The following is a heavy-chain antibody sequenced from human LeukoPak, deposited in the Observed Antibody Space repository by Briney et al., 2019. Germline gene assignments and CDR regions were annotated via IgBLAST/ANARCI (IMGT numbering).Heavy chain of an antibody. CDR2: ISYDGSNK. D-gene: IGHD4-17*01. CDR1: GFTFSSYA. J-gene: IGHJ4*02. CDR3: GRGHDSGDYVPKD. V-gene: IGHV3-30-3*01. Sequence: PGGSLRLSCAASGFTFSSYAMHWVRQAPGKGLEWVAVISYDGSNKYYADSVKGRFTISRDNSKNTLHLQMDSLRAEDTAIYYCGRGHDSGDYVPKDWGQGTLVTVSS.